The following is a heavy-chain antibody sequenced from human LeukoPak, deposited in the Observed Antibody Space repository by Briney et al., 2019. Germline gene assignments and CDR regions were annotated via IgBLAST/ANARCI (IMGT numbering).Heavy chain of an antibody. J-gene: IGHJ4*02. CDR2: INHSGST. CDR3: ASSYSSGWNY. CDR1: GGSFSGYY. D-gene: IGHD6-19*01. V-gene: IGHV4-34*01. Sequence: KPSETLSLTCAVCGGSFSGYYWSWIRQPPGKGLEWIGEINHSGSTNYNPSLKSRVTISVDTSKNQFSLKLSSVTAADTAVYYCASSYSSGWNYWGQGTLVTVSS.